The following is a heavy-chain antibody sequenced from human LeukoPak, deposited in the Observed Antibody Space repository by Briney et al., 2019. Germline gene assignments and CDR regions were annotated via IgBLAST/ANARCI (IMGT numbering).Heavy chain of an antibody. V-gene: IGHV3-53*01. CDR2: IYSGGST. D-gene: IGHD2-2*02. CDR3: ARWACSSNSCYNDY. Sequence: QSGGSLRLSCAASGFTVSSNYMSWVRQAPGKGLEWVSVIYSGGSTYYADSVKGRFTISRDNSKNTLYLQMNSLRAEDTAVYYCARWACSSNSCYNDYWGQGTLVTVSS. CDR1: GFTVSSNY. J-gene: IGHJ4*02.